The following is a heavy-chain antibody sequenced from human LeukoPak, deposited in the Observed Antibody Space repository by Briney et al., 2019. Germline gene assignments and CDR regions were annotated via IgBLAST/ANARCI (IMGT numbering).Heavy chain of an antibody. J-gene: IGHJ4*02. CDR1: GFTFSSYA. CDR2: ISSNGGST. D-gene: IGHD6-19*01. V-gene: IGHV3-64*01. CDR3: ARLLAVAGTNDY. Sequence: PGGSLRLSCAASGFTFSSYAMHWVRQAPGKGLEYVSAISSNGGSTYYANSVKGRFTISRDNSKNTLYLQMGSLRAEDMAVYYCARLLAVAGTNDYWGQGTLVTVSS.